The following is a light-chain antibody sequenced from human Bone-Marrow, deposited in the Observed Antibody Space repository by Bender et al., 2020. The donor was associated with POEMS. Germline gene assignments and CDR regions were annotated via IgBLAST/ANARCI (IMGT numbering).Light chain of an antibody. Sequence: QSALTQPASVSGSPGQSIAISCTGTSSDVGGYNYVSWYQQYPGKAPELMIYDVNNRPSGVSNRFSGSKSGNTASLTISGLQAEDEANYYCSSYTTSSTWVFGGGTKLTVL. V-gene: IGLV2-14*03. CDR2: DVN. J-gene: IGLJ3*02. CDR1: SSDVGGYNY. CDR3: SSYTTSSTWV.